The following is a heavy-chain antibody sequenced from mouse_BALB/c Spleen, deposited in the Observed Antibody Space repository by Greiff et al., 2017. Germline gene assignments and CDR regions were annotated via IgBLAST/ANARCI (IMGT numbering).Heavy chain of an antibody. CDR2: IDPENGDT. CDR3: NGGILDY. Sequence: EVQLHQSGAELVRSGASVKLSCTASGFNIKDYYMHWVKQRPEQGLEWIGWIDPENGDTEYAPKFQGKATMTADTSSNTAYLQLSSLTSEDTAVYYCNGGILDYWGQGTTLTVSS. J-gene: IGHJ2*01. CDR1: GFNIKDYY. V-gene: IGHV14-4*02.